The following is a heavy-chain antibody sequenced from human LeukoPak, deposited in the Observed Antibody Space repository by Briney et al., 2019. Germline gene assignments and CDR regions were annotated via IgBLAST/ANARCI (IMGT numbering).Heavy chain of an antibody. J-gene: IGHJ3*02. Sequence: SQTLSLTCVISGDSVSSNNAVWNWIRQSPSSGLEWLGRTFHRSKWYNEYAVFVKSRIMINPDTSRNQFSLQLSSLTPEDTAVYYCARHTSGTGAFDIWGQGTMVTVSS. CDR2: TFHRSKWYN. CDR3: ARHTSGTGAFDI. CDR1: GDSVSSNNAV. V-gene: IGHV6-1*01. D-gene: IGHD1-1*01.